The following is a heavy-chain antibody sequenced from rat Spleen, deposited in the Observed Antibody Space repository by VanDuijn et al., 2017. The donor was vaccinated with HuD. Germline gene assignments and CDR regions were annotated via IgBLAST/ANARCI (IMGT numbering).Heavy chain of an antibody. CDR2: ISTGGGNT. Sequence: EVQLVESGGGFVQPGRSLKLSCAASGFTFSRYWMYWVRQAPGKGLEWVSSISTGGGNTYYRDSVKGRFTISRDNAKSTLYLQMDSLRTEDTATYYCATEGNYRALDYWGQGVMVTVST. V-gene: IGHV5-58*01. CDR3: ATEGNYRALDY. J-gene: IGHJ2*01. CDR1: GFTFSRYW. D-gene: IGHD1-1*01.